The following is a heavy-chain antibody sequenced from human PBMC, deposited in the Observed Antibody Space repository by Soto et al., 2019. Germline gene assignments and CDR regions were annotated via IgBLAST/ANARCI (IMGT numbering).Heavy chain of an antibody. CDR2: IYDSGNT. CDR1: GVSVSVYY. D-gene: IGHD1-26*01. CDR3: ARGVGSSPPPS. V-gene: IGHV4-59*02. Sequence: AETLSLTCTISGVSVSVYYMSWVRQATGQGLEWVGFIYDSGNTYYNPSLRSRVTISADTSKNTFSLKLTSPRAADTAVYYCARGVGSSPPPSWGRGTLVTVSS. J-gene: IGHJ5*02.